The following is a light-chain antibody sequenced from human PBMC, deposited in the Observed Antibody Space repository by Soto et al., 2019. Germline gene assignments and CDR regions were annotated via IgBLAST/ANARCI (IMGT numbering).Light chain of an antibody. CDR3: QQAWT. V-gene: IGKV1-5*01. CDR1: QSISSW. CDR2: DAS. J-gene: IGKJ1*01. Sequence: DIQMTQSPPTLSASVGDRVTITCRASQSISSWLAWYQPKPGTAPKLLIYDASRLESGVPSRFSGSGSGTEFPLTIRRLQPAAFATYYCQQAWTFAQGTKVDIK.